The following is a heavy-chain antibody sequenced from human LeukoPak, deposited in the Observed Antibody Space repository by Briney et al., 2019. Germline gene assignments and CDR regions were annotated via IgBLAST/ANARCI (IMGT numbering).Heavy chain of an antibody. V-gene: IGHV1-8*03. Sequence: GASVKVSCKASGYTFTSYDINWVRQATGQGLEWMGWMNPNSGNTGYAQKFQGRVTITADKSTSTAYMELSSLRSEDTAVYYCARDPSSGYSYGYFDYWGQGTLVTVSS. CDR1: GYTFTSYD. J-gene: IGHJ4*02. CDR3: ARDPSSGYSYGYFDY. CDR2: MNPNSGNT. D-gene: IGHD5-18*01.